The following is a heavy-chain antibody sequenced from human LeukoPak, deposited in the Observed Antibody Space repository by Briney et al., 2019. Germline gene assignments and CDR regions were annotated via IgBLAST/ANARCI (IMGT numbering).Heavy chain of an antibody. Sequence: GGSLRLSCAASGFTVSSNYMTWVRQAPGKGLEWVSVIYSGGSTYYADSVKGRFTISRDNSKNTLYLQMNSLRAEDTAVYYCARGTSSGYFQLYFDYWGQGTLVTVSS. CDR2: IYSGGST. CDR3: ARGTSSGYFQLYFDY. D-gene: IGHD3-22*01. CDR1: GFTVSSNY. J-gene: IGHJ4*02. V-gene: IGHV3-53*01.